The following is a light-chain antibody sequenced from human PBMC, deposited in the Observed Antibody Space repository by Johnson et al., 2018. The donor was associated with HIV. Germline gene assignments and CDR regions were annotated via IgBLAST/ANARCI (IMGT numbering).Light chain of an antibody. CDR3: GTWDSSLSAFYV. V-gene: IGLV1-51*01. CDR1: TSNIANNY. CDR2: DNT. Sequence: QSVLTQPPSVSAAPGQRVTISCSGSTSNIANNYVSWYQHLPGTAPKLLIYDNTKRPSGIPDRFSGSKSGTSATLAITGLQTGDEADYYCGTWDSSLSAFYVFGTGTKVTVL. J-gene: IGLJ1*01.